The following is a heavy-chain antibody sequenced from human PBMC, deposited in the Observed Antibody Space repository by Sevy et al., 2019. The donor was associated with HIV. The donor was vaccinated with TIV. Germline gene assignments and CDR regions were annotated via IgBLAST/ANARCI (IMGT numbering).Heavy chain of an antibody. CDR1: GFTFSSYS. CDR2: ISSSSSYI. Sequence: GGSLRLSCAASGFTFSSYSMNWVRQAPGKGLEWVSSISSSSSYIYYADSVKGRFTISRDNAKNSLYLQMNSLRAEDTAVYYYARSSIAARPYYFDYWGQGTLVTVSS. V-gene: IGHV3-21*01. D-gene: IGHD6-6*01. J-gene: IGHJ4*02. CDR3: ARSSIAARPYYFDY.